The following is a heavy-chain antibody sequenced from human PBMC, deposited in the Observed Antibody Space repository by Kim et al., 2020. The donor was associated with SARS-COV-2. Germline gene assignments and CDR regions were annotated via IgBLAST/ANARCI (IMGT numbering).Heavy chain of an antibody. CDR3: ARYPDLIAVAGTGAFDI. Sequence: GESLKISCKGSGYSFTSYWIGWVRQMPGKGLEWMGIIYPGDSATRYSPSFQGQVTISADKSISTAYLQWSSLKASDTAMYYCARYPDLIAVAGTGAFDIWGQGTMVTVSS. D-gene: IGHD6-19*01. V-gene: IGHV5-51*01. J-gene: IGHJ3*02. CDR2: IYPGDSAT. CDR1: GYSFTSYW.